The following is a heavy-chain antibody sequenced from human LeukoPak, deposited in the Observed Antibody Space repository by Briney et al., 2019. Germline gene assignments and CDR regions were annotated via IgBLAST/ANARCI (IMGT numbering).Heavy chain of an antibody. D-gene: IGHD6-13*01. CDR2: IKQDGSEK. Sequence: PGGSLRLSCAASGFTFSTYWMSWVRQAPGKGLEWVANIKQDGSEKYYVDSVKGRFTISRDNAKKSLYLQMNSLRAEDTAVYYCAKDLHSSSWYNYYYGMDVWGQGTTVTVSS. V-gene: IGHV3-7*01. CDR3: AKDLHSSSWYNYYYGMDV. CDR1: GFTFSTYW. J-gene: IGHJ6*02.